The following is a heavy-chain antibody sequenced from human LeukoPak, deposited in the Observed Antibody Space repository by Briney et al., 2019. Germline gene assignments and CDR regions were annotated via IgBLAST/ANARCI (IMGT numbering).Heavy chain of an antibody. D-gene: IGHD3-3*01. V-gene: IGHV4-59*11. J-gene: IGHJ6*03. CDR2: IYYSGST. CDR1: GGSISSHY. Sequence: PSETLSLTCTVSGGSISSHYWSWIRQPPGKGLEWIGYIYYSGSTNYNPSLKSRVTISVDTSKNQFSLKLSSVTAADTAVYYCARGAPYYDFWNAYYYYYMDVWGKGTTVTVSS. CDR3: ARGAPYYDFWNAYYYYYMDV.